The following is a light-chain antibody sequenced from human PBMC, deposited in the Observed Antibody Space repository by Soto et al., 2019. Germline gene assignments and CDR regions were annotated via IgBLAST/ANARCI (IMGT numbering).Light chain of an antibody. J-gene: IGLJ3*02. V-gene: IGLV2-14*01. Sequence: QSALTQPASVSGSPGQSITISCTGTSSDVGGYKFVSWYQQHPGKAPKLMIYEVSNRPSGVSNRFSGSKSGNTASLTISGLQAEDEADYYCSSYTTRSTRVFGGGTQLTVL. CDR3: SSYTTRSTRV. CDR1: SSDVGGYKF. CDR2: EVS.